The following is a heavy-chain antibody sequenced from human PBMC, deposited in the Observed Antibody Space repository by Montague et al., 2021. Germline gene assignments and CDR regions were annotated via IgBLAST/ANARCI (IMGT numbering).Heavy chain of an antibody. D-gene: IGHD3-10*01. V-gene: IGHV3-23*01. CDR1: TSTFRTYV. CDR3: ATRGTIVRGVISPQYFDY. J-gene: IGHJ4*02. Sequence: SLRLSCAVSTSTFRTYVMSWVRQAPGTGLEWLSSIGGSGDGTHYADPVKGRFTISRDISRKTLYLQMDSLTAEDTAVYFCATRGTIVRGVISPQYFDYWGQGTQVIVSS. CDR2: IGGSGDGT.